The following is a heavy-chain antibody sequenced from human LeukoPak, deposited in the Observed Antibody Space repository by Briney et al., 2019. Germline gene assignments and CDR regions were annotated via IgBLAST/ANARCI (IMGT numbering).Heavy chain of an antibody. CDR1: SDAISSSSYY. J-gene: IGHJ4*02. V-gene: IGHV4-39*02. CDR3: ARDPGGGGEDY. D-gene: IGHD2-15*01. Sequence: SETLSLTCTVSSDAISSSSYYWGWIRQPPGKGLEWIGSLYYSGSTYYNPSLKSRVTISVDTSKNHFSLKLSSVTAADTAVYYCARDPGGGGEDYWGQGTLVTVSS. CDR2: LYYSGST.